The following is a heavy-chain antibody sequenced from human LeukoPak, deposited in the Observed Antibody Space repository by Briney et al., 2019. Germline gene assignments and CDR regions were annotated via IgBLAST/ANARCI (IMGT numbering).Heavy chain of an antibody. V-gene: IGHV4-39*07. CDR1: GGSISSSSYY. CDR2: INHSGST. D-gene: IGHD3-10*01. CDR3: ARGGSMVRGRNWFDP. Sequence: SETLSLTCTVSGGSISSSSYYWGWIRQPPGKGLEWIGEINHSGSTNYNPSLKSRVAISVDTSKNQFSLKLSSVTAADTAVYYCARGGSMVRGRNWFDPWGQGTLVTVSS. J-gene: IGHJ5*02.